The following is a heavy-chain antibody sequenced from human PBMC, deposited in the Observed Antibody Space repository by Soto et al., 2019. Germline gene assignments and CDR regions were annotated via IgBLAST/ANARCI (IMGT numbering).Heavy chain of an antibody. J-gene: IGHJ4*02. CDR1: GFTFSSYS. CDR2: ISSSSSYI. CDR3: ARDHPRYYFDY. V-gene: IGHV3-21*01. Sequence: GGSLRLSCAASGFTFSSYSMNWVRQAPGKGLEWVSSISSSSSYIYYADSVKGRFTISRDNAKNSLYLQMNSLRAEDTAVYYCARDHPRYYFDYWGQGTLVTVSS.